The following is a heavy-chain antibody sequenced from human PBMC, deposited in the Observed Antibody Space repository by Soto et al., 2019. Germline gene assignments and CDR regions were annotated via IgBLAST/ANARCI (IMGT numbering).Heavy chain of an antibody. D-gene: IGHD5-12*01. J-gene: IGHJ4*02. Sequence: EVQLVESGGGLIQPGGSLRLSCAASGFTMSTYSVTWVRQAPGKGLEWVSGISVTPGITFYADSVKGRFTISRDSSNNAVYLQMNSLRAEDTAMYFCSKWSGYGDLWGQGTLVTVSS. V-gene: IGHV3-23*04. CDR2: ISVTPGIT. CDR3: SKWSGYGDL. CDR1: GFTMSTYS.